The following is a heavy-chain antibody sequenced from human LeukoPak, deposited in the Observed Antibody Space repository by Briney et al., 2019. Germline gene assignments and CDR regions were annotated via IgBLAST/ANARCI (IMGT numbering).Heavy chain of an antibody. V-gene: IGHV3-9*01. CDR2: ISWNSGSI. D-gene: IGHD3-10*01. CDR3: AKDIQGSGSYRYFDY. CDR1: GFTFDDYA. J-gene: IGHJ4*02. Sequence: GRSLRLSCAASGFTFDDYAMHWVRKAPRKGLEWVSGISWNSGSIGYADSVKGRFTISRDNAKNSLYLQMNSLRVEDTALYYCAKDIQGSGSYRYFDYWGQGTLVTVSS.